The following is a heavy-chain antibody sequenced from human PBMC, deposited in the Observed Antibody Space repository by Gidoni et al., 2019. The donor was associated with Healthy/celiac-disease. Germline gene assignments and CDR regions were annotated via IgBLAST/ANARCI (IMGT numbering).Heavy chain of an antibody. CDR2: ISYDGGNK. J-gene: IGHJ4*02. D-gene: IGHD2-2*01. CDR1: GFPFRSYA. CDR3: AREGELVTSFDY. Sequence: QVQLVESGGGVVQPGRSLRLSCSASGFPFRSYAMHWVRQAPGKGLEWVAVISYDGGNKYYADSVKGRFTISRDNSKNTLYLQMNSLRAEDTAVYYCAREGELVTSFDYWGQGTLVTVSS. V-gene: IGHV3-30-3*01.